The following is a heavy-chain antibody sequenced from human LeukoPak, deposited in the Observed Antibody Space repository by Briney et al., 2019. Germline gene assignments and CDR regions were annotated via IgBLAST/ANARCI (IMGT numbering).Heavy chain of an antibody. CDR2: IYHSGST. CDR1: GDSISSYY. V-gene: IGHV4-59*01. J-gene: IGHJ5*02. Sequence: SETLSLTCSVSGDSISSYYWSWIRQPPGGGLEWVGYIYHSGSTNYNPSLKSRVTISLDTSKNQFSLTLISVTAADTAVYYCARALRQQLVTGWFDPWGQGTLVTVS. D-gene: IGHD6-13*01. CDR3: ARALRQQLVTGWFDP.